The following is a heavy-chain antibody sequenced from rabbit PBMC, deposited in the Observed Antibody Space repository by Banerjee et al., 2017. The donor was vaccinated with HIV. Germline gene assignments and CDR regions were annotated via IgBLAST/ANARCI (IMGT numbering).Heavy chain of an antibody. V-gene: IGHV1S45*01. CDR1: GFSFSNGYV. CDR3: ARGYAGYAGVGGVAGAFDT. Sequence: QEQLEESGGDLVKPEGSLTLTCTASGFSFSNGYVMCWVRQAPGKGLEWIACINTSSGNTVYATWAKGRFTISRTSSTTVTLRMTSLTAADTATHFCARGYAGYAGVGGVAGAFDTWGQGTLVTVS. D-gene: IGHD7-1*01. J-gene: IGHJ2*01. CDR2: INTSSGNT.